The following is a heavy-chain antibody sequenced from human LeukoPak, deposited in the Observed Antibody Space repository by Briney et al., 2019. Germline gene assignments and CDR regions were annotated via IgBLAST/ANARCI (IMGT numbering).Heavy chain of an antibody. J-gene: IGHJ6*02. CDR3: ARHFGVISKGVYYYYYGLDV. Sequence: GGSLRLSCAASGFTFSSYAMSWVRQAPGKGLEWVSAISGSGGSTYYADSVKGRFTISRDNSKNTLYLQMNSLRAEDTAVYYCARHFGVISKGVYYYYYGLDVWGQGTTVTVSS. CDR2: ISGSGGST. V-gene: IGHV3-23*01. D-gene: IGHD3-3*01. CDR1: GFTFSSYA.